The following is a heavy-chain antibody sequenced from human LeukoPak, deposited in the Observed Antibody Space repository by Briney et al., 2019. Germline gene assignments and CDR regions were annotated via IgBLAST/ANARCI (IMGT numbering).Heavy chain of an antibody. J-gene: IGHJ6*02. CDR2: ISGSGSST. CDR3: AKERGYSYGPYYSYGMDV. CDR1: GFTFSSYA. V-gene: IGHV3-23*01. Sequence: GGSQRLSCAASGFTFSSYAMSWVRQAPGKGLEWVSAISGSGSSTYYADSVKGRFTISRDNSKNTLYLQMSSLRAEDTAVYYCAKERGYSYGPYYSYGMDVWGQGTTVTVSS. D-gene: IGHD5-18*01.